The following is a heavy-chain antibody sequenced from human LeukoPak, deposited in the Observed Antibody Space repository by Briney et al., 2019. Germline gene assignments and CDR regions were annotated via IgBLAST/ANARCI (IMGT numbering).Heavy chain of an antibody. CDR2: INHSGST. CDR1: GGSFSGYY. D-gene: IGHD5-24*01. J-gene: IGHJ4*02. CDR3: ARESDRDGYRTQSYRPFDY. Sequence: PSETLSLTCAVYGGSFSGYYWSWIRQPPGKGLEWIGEINHSGSTNYNPSLRSRVTISVDTSKNQFSLKLSSVTAADTAVYYCARESDRDGYRTQSYRPFDYWGQGTLVTVSS. V-gene: IGHV4-34*01.